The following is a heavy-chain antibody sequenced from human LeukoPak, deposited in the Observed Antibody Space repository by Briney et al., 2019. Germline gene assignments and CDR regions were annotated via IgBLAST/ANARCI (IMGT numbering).Heavy chain of an antibody. D-gene: IGHD1-26*01. V-gene: IGHV4-59*01. J-gene: IGHJ6*03. CDR3: ARGEELHYYYYYMDV. CDR2: IYYSGST. Sequence: SETLSLTCTVSGGSISSYYWSWIRQPPGKGLEWIGYIYYSGSTNYNPSLKSRVTISVDTSKNQFSLKLSSVTAADTAVYYCARGEELHYYYYYMDVWGKGTMVTVSS. CDR1: GGSISSYY.